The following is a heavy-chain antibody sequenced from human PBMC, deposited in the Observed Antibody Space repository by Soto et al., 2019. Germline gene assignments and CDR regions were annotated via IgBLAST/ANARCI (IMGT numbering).Heavy chain of an antibody. CDR2: INPDGSEN. D-gene: IGHD5-12*01. CDR1: GFTFTNYY. J-gene: IGHJ4*02. Sequence: EVHLVESGGTLVQPGGSLRVSCAASGFTFTNYYMSWVRQAPGKGLEWVANINPDGSENHFVDSVKGRFTIFRDNARKTLYLQMDRLTDEDTAVYSCARDSSEAYDLPWGQGTLVTVSS. CDR3: ARDSSEAYDLP. V-gene: IGHV3-7*01.